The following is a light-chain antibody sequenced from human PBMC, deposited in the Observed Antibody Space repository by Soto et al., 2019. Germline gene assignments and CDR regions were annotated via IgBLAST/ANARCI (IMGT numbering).Light chain of an antibody. J-gene: IGLJ1*01. CDR3: PSYDSSLRALYV. CDR1: SSNIGAGYD. CDR2: GNS. V-gene: IGLV1-40*01. Sequence: QSVLTQLPSVSGAPGQRVTISCTGSSSNIGAGYDVHWYQQLPGTAPKLLIYGNSNRPSGVPDRFSGSKSGTSASLAITGLQAEDVFDNYWPSYDSSLRALYVF.